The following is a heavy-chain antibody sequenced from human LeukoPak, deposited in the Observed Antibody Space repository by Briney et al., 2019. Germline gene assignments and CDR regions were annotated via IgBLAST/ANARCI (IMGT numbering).Heavy chain of an antibody. V-gene: IGHV4-31*03. D-gene: IGHD6-25*01. J-gene: IGHJ5*02. CDR1: GGSISSGGYY. CDR3: ARGNIAAGRSDWFDP. Sequence: SETLSLTCTVSGGSISSGGYYWSWIRQHPGKGLEWIGYIYYSGSTYYNPSLKSRVTISVDTSKNQFSLKLSSVTAADTAVYYCARGNIAAGRSDWFDPWGQGTLVTVSS. CDR2: IYYSGST.